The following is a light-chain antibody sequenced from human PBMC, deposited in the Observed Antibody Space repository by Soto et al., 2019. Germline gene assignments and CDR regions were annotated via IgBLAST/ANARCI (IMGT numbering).Light chain of an antibody. V-gene: IGLV2-14*01. CDR3: SSYTSSSTLAV. J-gene: IGLJ2*01. CDR1: SSDVGGYNY. Sequence: QSALTQPASVSGYPGQSITISCTGTSSDVGGYNYVSWYQQHPGKAPKLMIYDVSDRPSGVSNRFSGSKSGNTASLTISGLQAEDEADYYCSSYTSSSTLAVFGGGTKVTVL. CDR2: DVS.